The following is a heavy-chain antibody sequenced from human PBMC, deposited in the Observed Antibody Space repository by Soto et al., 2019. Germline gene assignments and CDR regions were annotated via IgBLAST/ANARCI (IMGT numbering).Heavy chain of an antibody. CDR2: IYYSGST. J-gene: IGHJ4*02. CDR1: GGSISSYY. V-gene: IGHV4-59*12. D-gene: IGHD3-3*01. CDR3: AKRGITLFGVSTEGFDY. Sequence: PSETLSLTCTVSGGSISSYYWSWIRQPPGKGLEWIGYIYYSGSTNYNPSLKSRVTISVDTSKNQFSLRLSSVTAADTAVYYCAKRGITLFGVSTEGFDYWGQGTPVTVS.